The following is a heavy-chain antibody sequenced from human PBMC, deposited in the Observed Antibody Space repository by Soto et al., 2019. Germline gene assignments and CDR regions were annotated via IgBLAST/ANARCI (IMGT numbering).Heavy chain of an antibody. Sequence: QVQLVQSGAEVKKPGSSVKVSCKASGGTFSSYAISWVRQAPGQGLEWMGGIIPIFGTANYAQKFQGRVTITADKATSTAYMELSSLRSEDTAVYYCARGAGTTPPGYYYYGMDVWGQGTTVTVSS. CDR1: GGTFSSYA. V-gene: IGHV1-69*06. J-gene: IGHJ6*02. CDR3: ARGAGTTPPGYYYYGMDV. CDR2: IIPIFGTA. D-gene: IGHD1-7*01.